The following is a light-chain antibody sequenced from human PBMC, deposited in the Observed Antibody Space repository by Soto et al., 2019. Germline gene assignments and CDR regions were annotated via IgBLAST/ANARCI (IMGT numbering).Light chain of an antibody. CDR3: CSYAGSSTRSLYV. V-gene: IGLV2-23*01. CDR2: EGS. Sequence: QSVLTQPASVSGSPGQSITISCTGTSSDVGIYNLVSWYQQHPGKAPKLMIYEGSKRPSGVSNRFSGSKSGNTASLTISGLQAEDEADYYCCSYAGSSTRSLYVFGTGTKAPS. J-gene: IGLJ1*01. CDR1: SSDVGIYNL.